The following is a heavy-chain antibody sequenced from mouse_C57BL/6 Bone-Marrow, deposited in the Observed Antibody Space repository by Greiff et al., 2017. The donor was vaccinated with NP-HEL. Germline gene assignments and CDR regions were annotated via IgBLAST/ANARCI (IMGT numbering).Heavy chain of an antibody. CDR2: ISDGGSYT. J-gene: IGHJ2*01. CDR1: GFTFSSYA. V-gene: IGHV5-4*01. Sequence: DVKLVESGGGLVKPGGSLKLSCAASGFTFSSYAMSWVRQTPEKRLEWVATISDGGSYTYYPDNVKGRFTISRDNAKNNLYLQMSHLKSVDTAMYSWAREGYGSGGYFAYWGQGTTLTVSS. D-gene: IGHD1-1*01. CDR3: AREGYGSGGYFAY.